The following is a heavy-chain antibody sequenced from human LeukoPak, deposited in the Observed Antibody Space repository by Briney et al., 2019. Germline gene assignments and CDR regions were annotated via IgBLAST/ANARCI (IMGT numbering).Heavy chain of an antibody. J-gene: IGHJ6*03. CDR1: GYTFTSYG. V-gene: IGHV1-18*01. Sequence: VASVKVSCKASGYTFTSYGISWVRQTPGQGLEWMGWISAYNGNTNYAQKLQGRVTMTTDTSTSTAYMELRSLRSDDTAVYYCARDQAAWGNYHYYYMDVWGKGTTVTVSS. D-gene: IGHD6-13*01. CDR3: ARDQAAWGNYHYYYMDV. CDR2: ISAYNGNT.